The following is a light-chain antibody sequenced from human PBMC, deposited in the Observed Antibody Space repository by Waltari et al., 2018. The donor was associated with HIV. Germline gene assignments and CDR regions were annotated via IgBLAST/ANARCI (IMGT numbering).Light chain of an antibody. V-gene: IGKV3-20*01. J-gene: IGKJ4*01. CDR3: QQYARSPLT. CDR2: GAS. CDR1: QSVSSTY. Sequence: EIVLQQSPDTLSLSPGERATLSCRASQSVSSTYLAWYQQKPGQAPRLLISGASSRATDTPDRFSGSGSGTDFSLTISRLEPEDFAVYYCQQYARSPLTFGGGTKVEIK.